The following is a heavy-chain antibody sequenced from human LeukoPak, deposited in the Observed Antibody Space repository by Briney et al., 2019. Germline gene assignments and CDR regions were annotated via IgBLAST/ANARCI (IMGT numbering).Heavy chain of an antibody. CDR2: ISGSGAMT. J-gene: IGHJ4*02. Sequence: SGGSLRLSCAASGFTLSDHAMIWVRQAPGKGLEWVSSISGSGAMTYYADSVKGRLTISRDNAMDRLYLQMNSLRADDTAVYYCVKDRVDGSGSQFDSWGQGSLVIVSS. D-gene: IGHD3-10*01. CDR1: GFTLSDHA. V-gene: IGHV3-23*01. CDR3: VKDRVDGSGSQFDS.